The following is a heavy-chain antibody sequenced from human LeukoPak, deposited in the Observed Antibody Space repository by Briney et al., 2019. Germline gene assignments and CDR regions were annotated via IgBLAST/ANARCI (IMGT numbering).Heavy chain of an antibody. CDR2: INHSGNA. CDR1: GGSLSGYY. V-gene: IGHV4-34*01. Sequence: SETLSLTCAVYGGSLSGYYWSWIRQSPGKGLEWIGEINHSGNAIYNPSLKSRVTISVDTSKNQFSLKLSSVTAADTAVYYCASIWFSDAFDIWGQGTMVTVSS. J-gene: IGHJ3*02. D-gene: IGHD3-10*01. CDR3: ASIWFSDAFDI.